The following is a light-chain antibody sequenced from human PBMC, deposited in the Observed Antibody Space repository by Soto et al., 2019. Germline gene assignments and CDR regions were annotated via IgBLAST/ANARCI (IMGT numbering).Light chain of an antibody. V-gene: IGKV1-5*03. J-gene: IGKJ1*01. CDR2: EVS. CDR3: QHYSGDRAT. Sequence: DILLTQSPSTLSASVGDRVTISCRASQNINKWLAWYQHKPGKAPNLLIYEVSTLHSGVPSRFSGSGSGTEFTLTISSLRPDDFATYYCQHYSGDRATFGQGTKVDIK. CDR1: QNINKW.